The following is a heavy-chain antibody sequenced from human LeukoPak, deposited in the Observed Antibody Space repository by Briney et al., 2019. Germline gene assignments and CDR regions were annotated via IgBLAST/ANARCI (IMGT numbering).Heavy chain of an antibody. J-gene: IGHJ4*02. CDR1: GYSFTSYW. CDR2: IYPGDSDT. Sequence: GESLKISCKGSGYSFTSYWIGWVRQMPGKGLEWMGIIYPGDSDTRYSPSFQGQVTNSADKSISTAYLQWSSLKASDTAMYNCARASMITFGGVIPPPHYWGQGTLVTVSS. CDR3: ARASMITFGGVIPPPHY. D-gene: IGHD3-16*02. V-gene: IGHV5-51*01.